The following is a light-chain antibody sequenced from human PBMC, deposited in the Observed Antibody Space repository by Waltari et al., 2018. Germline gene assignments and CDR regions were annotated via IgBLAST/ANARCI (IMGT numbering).Light chain of an antibody. CDR2: AAS. J-gene: IGKJ1*01. Sequence: EIVLTQSPGTLSLSPRIRGTLSCRASQSVSSTYIAWYQQKLGQAPRLVIYAASTRATGIPDRFSGSGSGRDFTLTISRLEPEDFALYYCQQYGRSPQTFGQGTKLEIK. V-gene: IGKV3-20*01. CDR3: QQYGRSPQT. CDR1: QSVSSTY.